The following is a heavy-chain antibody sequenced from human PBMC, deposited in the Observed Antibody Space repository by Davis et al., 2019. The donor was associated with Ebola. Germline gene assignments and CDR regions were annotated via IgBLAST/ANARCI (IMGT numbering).Heavy chain of an antibody. Sequence: GESLKISCVVSGVTFSSHAMSWVRQAPGKGLEWVSTIYGRASETYYADSVQGRFTISRDNSKNTLFLQMNSLRAEDTAVYYCARGHATFLYGMDVWGQGTTVTVSS. CDR2: IYGRASET. CDR3: ARGHATFLYGMDV. V-gene: IGHV3-23*05. CDR1: GVTFSSHA. J-gene: IGHJ6*02.